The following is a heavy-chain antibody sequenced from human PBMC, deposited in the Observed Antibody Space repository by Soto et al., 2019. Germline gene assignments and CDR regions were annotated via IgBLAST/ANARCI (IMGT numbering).Heavy chain of an antibody. CDR1: GGSFSGYY. D-gene: IGHD3-22*01. Sequence: SETLSLTCAVYGGSFSGYYWSWIRQPPGKGLEWIGEINHSGSTNYNPSLKSRVTISVDTSKNQFSLKLSSVTAADTAVYYCARRKGYYPRIDYWGQGTLVTVSS. J-gene: IGHJ4*02. V-gene: IGHV4-34*01. CDR3: ARRKGYYPRIDY. CDR2: INHSGST.